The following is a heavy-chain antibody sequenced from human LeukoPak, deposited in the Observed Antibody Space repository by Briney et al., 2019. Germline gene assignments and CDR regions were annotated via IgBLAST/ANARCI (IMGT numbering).Heavy chain of an antibody. V-gene: IGHV1-2*06. CDR2: INPNSGGT. CDR3: ARGYYDSSGYYSIDY. Sequence: ASVKVSCKASGYTFTGYYMHWVRQAPGQGLEWMGRINPNSGGTKYAQKFQGRVTMTRDTSISTAYMELSRLRSDDTAVYYCARGYYDSSGYYSIDYWGQGALVTVSS. D-gene: IGHD3-22*01. J-gene: IGHJ4*02. CDR1: GYTFTGYY.